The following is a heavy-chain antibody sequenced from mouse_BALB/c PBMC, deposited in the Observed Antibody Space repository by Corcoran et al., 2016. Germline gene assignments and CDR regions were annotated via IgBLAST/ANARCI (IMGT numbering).Heavy chain of an antibody. V-gene: IGHV14-3*02. CDR1: GFNIKDTY. D-gene: IGHD1-2*01. CDR3: ARTTTALFDY. Sequence: EVQLQQSGAELVKPGASVKLSCTAAGFNIKDTYMHWVKQRPEQGLGWIGRIDPANGNTKYDPKFQGKATITADTSSNTAYLQLSSLTSEDTAVYYCARTTTALFDYWGQGTTLTVSS. CDR2: IDPANGNT. J-gene: IGHJ2*01.